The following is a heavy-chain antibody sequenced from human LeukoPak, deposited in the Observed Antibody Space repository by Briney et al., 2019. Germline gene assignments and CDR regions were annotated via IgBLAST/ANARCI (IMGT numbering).Heavy chain of an antibody. Sequence: PSETLSHTYAVYGGSFSGYYWSWIRQPPGKGLEWIGEINHSGSTNYNPSLKSRVTISVDTSKNQFSLKLSSVTAADTAVYYCARGLVVGAPWGLWGQGTLVTVSS. CDR2: INHSGST. CDR1: GGSFSGYY. D-gene: IGHD1-26*01. V-gene: IGHV4-34*01. CDR3: ARGLVVGAPWGL. J-gene: IGHJ4*02.